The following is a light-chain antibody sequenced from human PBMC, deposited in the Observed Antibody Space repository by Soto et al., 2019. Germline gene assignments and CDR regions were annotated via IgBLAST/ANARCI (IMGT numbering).Light chain of an antibody. CDR2: DAS. V-gene: IGKV3-11*01. J-gene: IGKJ5*01. Sequence: VLTQSPGTLSLYTGERATLSCRASHTVSSNFLAWYQQRPGQAPRLLVYDASERATGIPARFSGSGSGTDFTLTISSLEPDDSAIYYCHQRSNWPPITFGQGTRLEI. CDR1: HTVSSN. CDR3: HQRSNWPPIT.